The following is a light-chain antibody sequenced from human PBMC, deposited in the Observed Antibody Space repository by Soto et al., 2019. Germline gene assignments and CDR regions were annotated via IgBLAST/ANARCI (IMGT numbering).Light chain of an antibody. Sequence: QSVLTQPPSVSGAPGQRVTIPCTGTSSNIGAGFDVHWYQQLPGTAPKLLIFGNSNRPSGVPDRFSGSKSGTSASLAITGLQPEDEADYYCQSFVSSLGIFYVFGTGTKVTVL. J-gene: IGLJ1*01. CDR2: GNS. CDR3: QSFVSSLGIFYV. V-gene: IGLV1-40*01. CDR1: SSNIGAGFD.